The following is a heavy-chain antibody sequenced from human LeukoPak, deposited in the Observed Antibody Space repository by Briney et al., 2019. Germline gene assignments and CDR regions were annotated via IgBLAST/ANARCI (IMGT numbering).Heavy chain of an antibody. CDR3: ARDDPDIVVVPAANLDYYYYMDV. CDR2: IIPIFGTA. V-gene: IGHV1-69*01. D-gene: IGHD2-2*01. J-gene: IGHJ6*03. CDR1: GGTFSSYA. Sequence: ASVKVSCKASGGTFSSYAISWVRQAPGQGLEWMGGIIPIFGTANYAQKFQGRVTITADESTSTAYMELSSLRSEDTAVYYCARDDPDIVVVPAANLDYYYYMDVWGKGTTVTVSS.